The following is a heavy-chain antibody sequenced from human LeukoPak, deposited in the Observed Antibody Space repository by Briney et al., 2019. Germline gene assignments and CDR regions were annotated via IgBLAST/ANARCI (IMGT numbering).Heavy chain of an antibody. CDR3: ARGWGDGFDY. V-gene: IGHV3-21*01. CDR1: GSTFSSYS. D-gene: IGHD2-21*02. CDR2: ISSSSSYI. Sequence: PGGSLRLSCAASGSTFSSYSMNWVRQAPGKGLEWVSSISSSSSYIYYADSVKGRFTISRDNAKNSLYLQMNSLRAEDTAVYYCARGWGDGFDYWGQGTLVTVSS. J-gene: IGHJ4*02.